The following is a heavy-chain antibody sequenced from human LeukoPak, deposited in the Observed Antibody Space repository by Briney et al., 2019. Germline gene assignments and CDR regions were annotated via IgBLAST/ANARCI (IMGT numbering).Heavy chain of an antibody. D-gene: IGHD3-10*01. V-gene: IGHV3-48*03. CDR3: ARDLTMGAFDI. Sequence: GGSLRLSCAASGFTFSSYEMNWVRQAPGKGLEWVSYISSSGSTIYYADSVKGRFTISRDNAKNSLYLQMNSLRAEDTAVYYCARDLTMGAFDIWGQGAMVTVSS. CDR2: ISSSGSTI. J-gene: IGHJ3*02. CDR1: GFTFSSYE.